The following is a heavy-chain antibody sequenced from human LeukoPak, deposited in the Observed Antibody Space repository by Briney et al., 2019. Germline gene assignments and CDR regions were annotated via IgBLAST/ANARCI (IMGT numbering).Heavy chain of an antibody. V-gene: IGHV1-69*01. CDR3: AREETAMVTYAFDI. Sequence: SVKVSCKASGGTFSSYAISWVRQAPGQGLEWMGGIIPIFGTANYAQKFQGRVTITADESTSTAYMELSSLRSEDTAVYYCAREETAMVTYAFDIWGQGTMVTVSS. CDR1: GGTFSSYA. J-gene: IGHJ3*02. D-gene: IGHD5-18*01. CDR2: IIPIFGTA.